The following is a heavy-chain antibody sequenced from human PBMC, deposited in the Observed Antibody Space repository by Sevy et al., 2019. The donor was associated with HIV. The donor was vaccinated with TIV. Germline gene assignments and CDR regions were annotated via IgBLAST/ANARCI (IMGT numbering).Heavy chain of an antibody. D-gene: IGHD2-8*01. CDR2: IYHSGST. CDR3: AIVGGDCTNGVCYTQEDYYYGMDV. Sequence: SENLSLTCTVSGYSISSGYYWGWIRQPPGKGLEWIGSIYHSGSTYYNPSLKSRVTISVDTSKNQFSLKLSSVTAADTAVYYCAIVGGDCTNGVCYTQEDYYYGMDVWGQGTTVTVSS. V-gene: IGHV4-38-2*02. J-gene: IGHJ6*02. CDR1: GYSISSGYY.